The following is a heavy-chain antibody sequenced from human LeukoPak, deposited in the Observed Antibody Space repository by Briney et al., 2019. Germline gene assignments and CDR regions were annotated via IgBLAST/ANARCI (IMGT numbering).Heavy chain of an antibody. J-gene: IGHJ4*02. CDR1: GFTFSSYG. CDR2: IWYDGSNK. Sequence: QPGRSLRLSCAASGFTFSSYGMHWVRQAPGKGLEWVAVIWYDGSNKYYADSVKGRFTISRDNSKNTLYLQMNSLRAEDTAAYYCARDDYGDYVWSQPTFDYWGQGTLVTVSS. CDR3: ARDDYGDYVWSQPTFDY. D-gene: IGHD4-17*01. V-gene: IGHV3-33*01.